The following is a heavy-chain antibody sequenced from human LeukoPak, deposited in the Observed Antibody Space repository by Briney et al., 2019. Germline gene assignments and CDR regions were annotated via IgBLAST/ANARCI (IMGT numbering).Heavy chain of an antibody. V-gene: IGHV3-74*01. Sequence: GGSLRLSCAASGFTFSSYWMHWVRQAPGKGLVWVSRINSDGSSTSYADSVKGRFTTSRDNAKNTLYLQMNSLRAEDTAAYYCARDSPIRGFDYWGQGTLVTVSS. D-gene: IGHD3-10*01. J-gene: IGHJ4*02. CDR1: GFTFSSYW. CDR2: INSDGSST. CDR3: ARDSPIRGFDY.